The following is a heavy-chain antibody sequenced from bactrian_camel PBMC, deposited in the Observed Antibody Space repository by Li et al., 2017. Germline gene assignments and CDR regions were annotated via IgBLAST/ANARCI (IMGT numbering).Heavy chain of an antibody. V-gene: IGHV3S63*01. CDR3: AAKPSRYSGSCDPPPFEYDY. J-gene: IGHJ4*01. CDR1: GDGDGSGYWC. D-gene: IGHD2*01. CDR2: IYSNDGSA. Sequence: VQLVESGGGSVQVGGSLTLSCAVSGDGDGSGYWCTGWFRQAPGQEREGVAAIYSNDGSAIYTDSVKGRFTISQDNIKAPLYLQMDNLKPDDSGIYYCAAKPSRYSGSCDPPPFEYDYRGQGTQV.